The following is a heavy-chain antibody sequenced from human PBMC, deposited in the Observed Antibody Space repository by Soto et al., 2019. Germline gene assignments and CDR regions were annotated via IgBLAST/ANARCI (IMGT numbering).Heavy chain of an antibody. J-gene: IGHJ6*02. Sequence: GASVKVSCKASGYTFTGYYMHWVRQAPGQGLEWMGGFDPEDGETIYAQKFQGRVTMTEDTSTDTAYMELSSLRSEDTAVYYCATDLTGTTNFPGSMDYYYYYGMDVWGQGTTVTVSS. D-gene: IGHD1-7*01. CDR2: FDPEDGET. V-gene: IGHV1-24*01. CDR1: GYTFTGYY. CDR3: ATDLTGTTNFPGSMDYYYYYGMDV.